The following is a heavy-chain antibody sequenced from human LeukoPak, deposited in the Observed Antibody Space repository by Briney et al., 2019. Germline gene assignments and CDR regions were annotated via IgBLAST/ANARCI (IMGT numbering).Heavy chain of an antibody. D-gene: IGHD3-22*01. V-gene: IGHV3-21*01. CDR2: ISSSSSYI. CDR1: GFTFSSYS. CDR3: ARGPRDKPYYYDSSGYYLTDY. J-gene: IGHJ4*02. Sequence: GGSLRLSCAASGFTFSSYSMNWVRQAPGKGLEWVSSISSSSSYIYYADSVKGRFTISRDNAKNSLYLQMNSLRAEDTAVYYCARGPRDKPYYYDSSGYYLTDYWGQGTLVTVSS.